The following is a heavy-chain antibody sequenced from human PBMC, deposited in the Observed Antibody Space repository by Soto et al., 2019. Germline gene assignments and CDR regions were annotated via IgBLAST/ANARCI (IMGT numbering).Heavy chain of an antibody. D-gene: IGHD3-3*01. CDR2: IYYSGST. Sequence: QVQLQESGPGLVKPSQTLSLTCTVSGGSISSGDYYWSWIRQPPGKGLEWIGYIYYSGSTYYNPSLESLVTISVDTSKNQFSLKLSSVTAADTAVYYCARLIFGVVMYFDYWGQGTLVTVSS. CDR3: ARLIFGVVMYFDY. CDR1: GGSISSGDYY. V-gene: IGHV4-30-4*01. J-gene: IGHJ4*02.